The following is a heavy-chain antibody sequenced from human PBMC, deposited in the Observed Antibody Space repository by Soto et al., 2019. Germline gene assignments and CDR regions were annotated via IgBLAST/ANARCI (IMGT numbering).Heavy chain of an antibody. CDR2: IIPLLGIT. CDR3: ARDPRSITGTTWSEDFQH. J-gene: IGHJ1*01. CDR1: GGTFSGYA. V-gene: IGHV1-69*01. Sequence: QAQLMQSGAEVKKPGSSVKVSCKASGGTFSGYAINWVRQAPGQGLEWMGGIIPLLGITDYGQKFQGRITIAADESTGTAYMDLRGLRSEDTAVYYCARDPRSITGTTWSEDFQHWGQGTLVSVSS. D-gene: IGHD1-20*01.